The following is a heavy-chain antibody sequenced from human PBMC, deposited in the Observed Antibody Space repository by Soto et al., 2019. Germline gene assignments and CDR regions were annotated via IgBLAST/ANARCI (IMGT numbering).Heavy chain of an antibody. CDR2: IYSGGST. V-gene: IGHV3-53*01. D-gene: IGHD6-13*01. Sequence: RWGSLRLSCAASGFTVSSNYMSWVRQAPGKGLEWVSVIYSGGSTYYADSVKGRFTISRDNSKNTLYLQMNSLRAEDTAVYYCAKDSRVGGYRSSWYGADFDYWGRGTLVTVSS. J-gene: IGHJ4*02. CDR1: GFTVSSNY. CDR3: AKDSRVGGYRSSWYGADFDY.